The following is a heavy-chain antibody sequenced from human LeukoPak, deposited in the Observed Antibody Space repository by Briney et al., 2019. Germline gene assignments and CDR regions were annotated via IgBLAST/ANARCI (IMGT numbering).Heavy chain of an antibody. CDR1: GFNFDRYT. Sequence: GGSLRLSCATSGFNFDRYTIHWVRQAPGKGLEWVSLAGWAGGTTFYSDSVRGRFTISRDSGRKSVHLQMNSLTTDDTAFYFCAKELDTMFFDYWGQGALVTVSS. CDR2: AGWAGGTT. J-gene: IGHJ4*02. D-gene: IGHD3-10*02. V-gene: IGHV3-43*01. CDR3: AKELDTMFFDY.